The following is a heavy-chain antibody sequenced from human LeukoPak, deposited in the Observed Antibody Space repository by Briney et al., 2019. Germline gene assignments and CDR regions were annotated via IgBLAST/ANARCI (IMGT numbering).Heavy chain of an antibody. J-gene: IGHJ1*01. CDR1: GFTFSSYA. CDR2: ISGSGGST. V-gene: IGHV3-23*01. Sequence: GGSLRLSCAASGFTFSSYAMSWVRQAPGKGLEWVSAISGSGGSTYYADSVKGRFTISRDNSKNTLYLQMNSLGAEDTAVYYCAKDIMYYDSSGLVQHWGQGTLVTVSS. D-gene: IGHD3-22*01. CDR3: AKDIMYYDSSGLVQH.